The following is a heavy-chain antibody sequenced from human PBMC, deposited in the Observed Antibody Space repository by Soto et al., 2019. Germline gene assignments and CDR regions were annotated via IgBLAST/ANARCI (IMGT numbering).Heavy chain of an antibody. Sequence: SETLSLTCTVSGGSISSYYWSWIRQPPGKGLEWIGYIYYGGSTNYNPSLKSRVTISVDTSKNQFSLKLSSVTAADTAVYYCARVITLYHYYGLDVWGQGTTVTVSS. CDR1: GGSISSYY. CDR2: IYYGGST. V-gene: IGHV4-59*01. CDR3: ARVITLYHYYGLDV. D-gene: IGHD3-22*01. J-gene: IGHJ6*02.